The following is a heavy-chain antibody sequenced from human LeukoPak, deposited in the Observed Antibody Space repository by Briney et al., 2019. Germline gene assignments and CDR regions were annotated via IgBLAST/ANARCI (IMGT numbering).Heavy chain of an antibody. D-gene: IGHD6-19*01. Sequence: SVKVSCKASGDTFSSYTINWVRQAPGQGLEWMGRIIPILDVANYAQKFQGRVTITADKSTSTAYMELSSLRSEDTAMYYCAKSPGISGWFFDHWGQGALVTVSS. CDR2: IIPILDVA. CDR3: AKSPGISGWFFDH. CDR1: GDTFSSYT. J-gene: IGHJ4*02. V-gene: IGHV1-69*02.